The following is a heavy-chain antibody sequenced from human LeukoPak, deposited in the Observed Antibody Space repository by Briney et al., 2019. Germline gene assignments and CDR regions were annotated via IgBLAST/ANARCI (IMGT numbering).Heavy chain of an antibody. CDR1: GGTFSSYA. V-gene: IGHV1-69*04. CDR3: ARERVPRRDSGYDLRGFYFDF. J-gene: IGHJ4*02. D-gene: IGHD5-12*01. CDR2: IIPILGIA. Sequence: GASVKVSCKASGGTFSSYAISWVRQAPGQGLEWMGRIIPILGIANYAQKFQGRVTITADKSTSTAYMELSSLRSEDTAVYYCARERVPRRDSGYDLRGFYFDFWGQGTLVTVSS.